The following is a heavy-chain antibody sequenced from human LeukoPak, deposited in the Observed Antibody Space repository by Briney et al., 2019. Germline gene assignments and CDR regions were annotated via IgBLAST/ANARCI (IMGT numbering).Heavy chain of an antibody. V-gene: IGHV3-72*01. Sequence: PGGSLRLSCAASGFTFSSYSMNWVRQAPGKGLEWVGRSKNKADGYTTEYAASVKGRFILSREDSKKSLYLQMNSLKTEDTAVYYCVRVMEYSYDYWGQGTLVTVSS. J-gene: IGHJ4*02. CDR2: SKNKADGYTT. CDR1: GFTFSSYS. CDR3: VRVMEYSYDY. D-gene: IGHD6-6*01.